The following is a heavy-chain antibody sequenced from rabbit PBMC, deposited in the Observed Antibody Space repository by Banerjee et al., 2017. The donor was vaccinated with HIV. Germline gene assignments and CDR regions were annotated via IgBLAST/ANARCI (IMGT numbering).Heavy chain of an antibody. CDR1: GFSFSSGYC. CDR2: IDTGTGDT. V-gene: IGHV1S45*01. J-gene: IGHJ3*01. CDR3: ARDSYGSISAYLSRLDL. D-gene: IGHD1-1*01. Sequence: QQQLVESGGDLVKPGASLTLTCTASGFSFSSGYCICWVRQAPGKGLEWIACIDTGTGDTYYASWAKGRFTISKTSSTTVTLQMTSLTVADTATYFCARDSYGSISAYLSRLDLWGPGTLVTVS.